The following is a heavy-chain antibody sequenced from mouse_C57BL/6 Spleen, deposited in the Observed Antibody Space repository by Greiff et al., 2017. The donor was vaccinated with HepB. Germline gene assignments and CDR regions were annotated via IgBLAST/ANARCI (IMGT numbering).Heavy chain of an antibody. Sequence: QVQLQQSGAELVKPGASVKISCKASGYAFSSYWMNWVKQRPGKGLEWIGQIYPGAGDTNYNGKFKGKATLTADKSSSTAYMQLSSLTYEDSAVYFCARQPTMVTTAWFAYWGQGTLVTVSA. CDR1: GYAFSSYW. CDR3: ARQPTMVTTAWFAY. V-gene: IGHV1-80*01. CDR2: IYPGAGDT. J-gene: IGHJ3*01. D-gene: IGHD2-9*01.